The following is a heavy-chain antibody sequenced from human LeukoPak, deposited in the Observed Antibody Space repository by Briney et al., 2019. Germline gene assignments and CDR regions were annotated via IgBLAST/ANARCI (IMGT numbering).Heavy chain of an antibody. D-gene: IGHD3-9*01. J-gene: IGHJ4*02. CDR2: INPNSGGT. V-gene: IGHV1-2*02. CDR3: ATGRYFDWSPNGFFDY. CDR1: GYTFTGYY. Sequence: ASVKVSCKASGYTFTGYYMHWVRQAPGQGLEWMGWINPNSGGTNYAQRFQGRVTMTRDTSISTAYMELSRPRSDDTAVYYCATGRYFDWSPNGFFDYWGQGTLVTVSS.